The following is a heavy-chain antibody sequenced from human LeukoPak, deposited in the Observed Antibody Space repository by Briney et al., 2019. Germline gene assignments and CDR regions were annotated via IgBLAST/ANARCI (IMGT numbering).Heavy chain of an antibody. CDR1: GFTFSSYS. Sequence: PGGSLRLSCAASGFTFSSYSMNWVRQAPGKGLEWVSAISGSGGSTYYADSVKGRFTISRDNSKNTLYLQMNSLRAEDTAVYYCAKLIDFWSGYRFYFDYWGQGTLVTVSS. J-gene: IGHJ4*02. CDR3: AKLIDFWSGYRFYFDY. CDR2: ISGSGGST. D-gene: IGHD3-3*01. V-gene: IGHV3-23*01.